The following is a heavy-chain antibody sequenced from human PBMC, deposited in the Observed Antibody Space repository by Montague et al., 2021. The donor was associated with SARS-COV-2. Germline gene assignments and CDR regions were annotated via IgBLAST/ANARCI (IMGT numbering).Heavy chain of an antibody. CDR1: GDSVSSNSAA. CDR2: TYFRSKWYS. D-gene: IGHD1-14*01. CDR3: TRSWGWKEPHYYFDH. J-gene: IGHJ4*02. V-gene: IGHV6-1*01. Sequence: CAISGDSVSSNSAAWNWIRQSPSRGLEWLGRTYFRSKWYSEYAFSVKGRITINADTSTNQFSLQVNSVTPGDTAIYYCTRSWGWKEPHYYFDHWGQGTLVIVSS.